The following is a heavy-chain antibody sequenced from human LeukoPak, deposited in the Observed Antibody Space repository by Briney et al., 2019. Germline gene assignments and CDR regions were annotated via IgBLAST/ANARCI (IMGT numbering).Heavy chain of an antibody. V-gene: IGHV3-23*01. Sequence: GGSLRLPCAASGFTFSSYAMSWVRQAPGKGLEWVSAISGSGGSTYYADSVKGRFTISRDNSKNTLYLQMNSLRAEDTAVYYCAKFVWFGELIYYFDYWGQGTLVTVSS. CDR3: AKFVWFGELIYYFDY. CDR1: GFTFSSYA. J-gene: IGHJ4*02. CDR2: ISGSGGST. D-gene: IGHD3-10*01.